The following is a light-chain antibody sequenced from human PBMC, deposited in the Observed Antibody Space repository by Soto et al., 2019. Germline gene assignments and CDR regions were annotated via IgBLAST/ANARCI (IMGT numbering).Light chain of an antibody. CDR1: QSLSGNY. Sequence: EIVLTQSPGTLSLSPGERATLSCRASQSLSGNYLAWYQQKPGQAPRLLIFGVSSRAPGIPDRFSGSGSGTDFTLTINRLEPEDFAVYYCHHYGSSPYTFGLGTKLEIK. J-gene: IGKJ2*01. V-gene: IGKV3-20*01. CDR3: HHYGSSPYT. CDR2: GVS.